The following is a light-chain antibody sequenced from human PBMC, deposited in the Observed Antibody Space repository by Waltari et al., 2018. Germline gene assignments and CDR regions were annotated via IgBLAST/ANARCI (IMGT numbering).Light chain of an antibody. J-gene: IGKJ4*01. CDR2: SIS. CDR1: QSISSY. CDR3: QQGYSTPLT. Sequence: DIQMTQSPSSLSASVGDRVTITCRASQSISSYLNWFQQKPGIAPDLLIYSISSLQIGVPSRFSGSGSGTDFTLTISNLQPEDFATYYCQQGYSTPLTFGGGTKVEIK. V-gene: IGKV1-39*01.